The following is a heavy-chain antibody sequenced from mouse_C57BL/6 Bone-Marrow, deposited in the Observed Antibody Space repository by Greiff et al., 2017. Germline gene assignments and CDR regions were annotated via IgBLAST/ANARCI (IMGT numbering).Heavy chain of an antibody. CDR3: AYYSSSYEGAFDY. V-gene: IGHV1-82*01. J-gene: IGHJ2*01. CDR2: IYPGDGDT. Sequence: QVQLQQSGPELVKPGASVKISCKASGYAFSSSWMNWVKQRPGKGLEWIGRIYPGDGDTNYNGKFKGKATLTADKSSSTAYMQLSSLTSEDSAVYFCAYYSSSYEGAFDYWGQGTTRTVSS. CDR1: GYAFSSSW. D-gene: IGHD1-1*01.